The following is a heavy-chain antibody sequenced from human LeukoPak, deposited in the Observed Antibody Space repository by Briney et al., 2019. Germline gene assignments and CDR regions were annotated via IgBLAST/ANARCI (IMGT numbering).Heavy chain of an antibody. D-gene: IGHD2/OR15-2a*01. Sequence: PSETLSLTCTVSGGSISSYYWSWIRQPPGKALEWIGYIYYSGTTSYNPSLKSRVTISVDTSKNQFSLKLTSLTAADTAVYYCARALRLYYFDYWGQGTLVTVSS. V-gene: IGHV4-59*01. CDR2: IYYSGTT. J-gene: IGHJ4*02. CDR3: ARALRLYYFDY. CDR1: GGSISSYY.